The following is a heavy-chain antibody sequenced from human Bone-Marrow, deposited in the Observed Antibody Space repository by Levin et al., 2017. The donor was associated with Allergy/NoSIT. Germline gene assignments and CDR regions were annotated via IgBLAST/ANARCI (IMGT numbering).Heavy chain of an antibody. Sequence: QSGGSLRLSCAASGFMFDDFGMQWVRQAPGKGLEWVASITWNSANIAYADSVKGRFTISRDNARNSLYLQMNSLRLEDTALYYCAKDITGPYQYYYGLDVWGQGTTVIVSS. CDR1: GFMFDDFG. CDR2: ITWNSANI. J-gene: IGHJ6*02. D-gene: IGHD1-14*01. V-gene: IGHV3-9*01. CDR3: AKDITGPYQYYYGLDV.